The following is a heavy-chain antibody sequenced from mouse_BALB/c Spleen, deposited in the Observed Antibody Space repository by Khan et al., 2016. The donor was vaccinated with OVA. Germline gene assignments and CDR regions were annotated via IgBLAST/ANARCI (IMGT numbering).Heavy chain of an antibody. Sequence: EVELVESGGDLVKPGGSLKLSCAAPGFTFSNYGMSWVRQTPDKRLEWVATISSDGTYTYYPASVKGRFTISRNNAKNTLYLQMSSLKSEDTAMYYCTSHVTGSFAYWGQGTLVTVSA. V-gene: IGHV5-6*01. J-gene: IGHJ3*01. CDR2: ISSDGTYT. CDR3: TSHVTGSFAY. D-gene: IGHD4-1*01. CDR1: GFTFSNYG.